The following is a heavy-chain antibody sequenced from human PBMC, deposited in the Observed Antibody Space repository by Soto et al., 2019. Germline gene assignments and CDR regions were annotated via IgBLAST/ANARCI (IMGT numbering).Heavy chain of an antibody. J-gene: IGHJ5*02. V-gene: IGHV4-30-4*01. CDR3: AGSRGDSSGYYH. CDR2: IYHTGST. Sequence: PSETLSLTCTVSGGSMSRGDYYWSWIRQPPGKGLEWTGFIYHTGSTYYSPSLKNRVAISVDTSKNQFSLKLSSVTAADTAVYYCAGSRGDSSGYYHWGQGTLVTVSS. CDR1: GGSMSRGDYY. D-gene: IGHD3-22*01.